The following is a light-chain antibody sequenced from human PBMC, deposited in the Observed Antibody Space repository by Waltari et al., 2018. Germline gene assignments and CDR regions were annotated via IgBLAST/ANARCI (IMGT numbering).Light chain of an antibody. CDR1: QDISTY. J-gene: IGKJ4*01. Sequence: DIQMTQSPSSLSASIGDRVTITCQASQDISTYLNWYQQKPGKAPKLVIYDASNLETGVPSRFSGGGSGTHFTFTISSLQPEDIATYYSQQHDNLPPTFGGGTKVEIK. V-gene: IGKV1-33*01. CDR3: QQHDNLPPT. CDR2: DAS.